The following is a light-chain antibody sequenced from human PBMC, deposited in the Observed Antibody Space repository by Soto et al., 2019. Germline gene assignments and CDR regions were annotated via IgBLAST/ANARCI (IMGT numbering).Light chain of an antibody. CDR3: QQYNNWPPWT. J-gene: IGKJ1*01. V-gene: IGKV3-15*01. CDR1: QSVRSN. Sequence: EIVMTQSPATLSVSPGERATLSCRASQSVRSNLAWYQQKPGQAPRLLIYGASSSATGIPARFSGSGSGTEFTLTISSLQSEDFAIYYCQQYNNWPPWTFGQGTKVDIK. CDR2: GAS.